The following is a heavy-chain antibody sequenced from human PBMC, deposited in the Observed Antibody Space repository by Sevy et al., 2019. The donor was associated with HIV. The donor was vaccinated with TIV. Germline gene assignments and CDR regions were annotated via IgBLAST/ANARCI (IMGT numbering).Heavy chain of an antibody. Sequence: ASVKVSCKASGYTFTSYDINWVRQATGQGLEWMGWMNPNSGNTGYAQKFQGRVTMTRNTSISTAYMELSSLGSEDTAVYYCARVGQQLDEFDPWGQGTLVTVSS. J-gene: IGHJ5*02. V-gene: IGHV1-8*01. CDR2: MNPNSGNT. CDR3: ARVGQQLDEFDP. D-gene: IGHD6-13*01. CDR1: GYTFTSYD.